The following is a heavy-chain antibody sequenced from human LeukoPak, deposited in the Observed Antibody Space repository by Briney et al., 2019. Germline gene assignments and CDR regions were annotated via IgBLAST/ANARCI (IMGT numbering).Heavy chain of an antibody. J-gene: IGHJ6*03. V-gene: IGHV3-48*01. CDR3: ARESRLNYYYYMDV. D-gene: IGHD6-19*01. CDR1: GFTFSSYS. Sequence: GGSLRLSCAASGFTFSSYSMNWVRQAPGKGLEWVSYISSSSSTIYYADSVKGRFTISRDNSKNTLYLQMNSLRAEDTAVYYCARESRLNYYYYMDVWGKGTTVTVSS. CDR2: ISSSSSTI.